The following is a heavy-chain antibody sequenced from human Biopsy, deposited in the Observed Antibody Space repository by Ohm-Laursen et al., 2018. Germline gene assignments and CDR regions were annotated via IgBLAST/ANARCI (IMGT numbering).Heavy chain of an antibody. CDR2: IGGGGATT. CDR3: VKHASPSTAYYFHD. D-gene: IGHD2-21*02. J-gene: IGHJ4*02. CDR1: GFTFRDYH. Sequence: GSLRLSCSASGFTFRDYHMSWVRQAPGKGLEWVSMIGGGGATTYYADSVKGRFTISRDNFKETVDLQMDSLAADDTALYYCVKHASPSTAYYFHDWGQGTLVTVS. V-gene: IGHV3-23*01.